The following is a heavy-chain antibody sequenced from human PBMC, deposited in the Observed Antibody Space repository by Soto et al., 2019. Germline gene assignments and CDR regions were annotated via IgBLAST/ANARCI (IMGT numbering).Heavy chain of an antibody. CDR3: ASRNSGWYFDY. J-gene: IGHJ4*02. V-gene: IGHV3-23*01. D-gene: IGHD6-19*01. Sequence: EVQLLESGGGLVQPGGSLRLSCAASGFTFSNYAMNWVRQAPGKGLEWVSVISGSGGSTYYADSVKGRFTISRDNSKNTRYLQMSSLRAEDTAVYYCASRNSGWYFDYWGQGTLVTVSS. CDR2: ISGSGGST. CDR1: GFTFSNYA.